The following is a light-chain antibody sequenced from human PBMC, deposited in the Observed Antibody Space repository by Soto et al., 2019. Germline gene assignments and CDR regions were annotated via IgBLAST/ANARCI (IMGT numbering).Light chain of an antibody. J-gene: IGKJ1*01. V-gene: IGKV3-20*01. Sequence: EIVLTQSPGTLSLSPGERATLSCRASQSVSNNYLAWYQQKPGQAPRLLIYGASNRATGIPDRFSGSGSGTDFPLTNSRLEAEDFAVYYCQQYGSSGTFGQGTKVEIK. CDR3: QQYGSSGT. CDR2: GAS. CDR1: QSVSNNY.